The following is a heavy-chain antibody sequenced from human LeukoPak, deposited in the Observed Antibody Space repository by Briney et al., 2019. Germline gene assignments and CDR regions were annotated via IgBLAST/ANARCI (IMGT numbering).Heavy chain of an antibody. CDR3: ARVAGREGTAMGRLMYYFDY. J-gene: IGHJ4*02. CDR1: GYTFTSYY. V-gene: IGHV1-46*01. CDR2: INPSGGST. D-gene: IGHD5-18*01. Sequence: ASVKVSCKASGYTFTSYYMHWVRQAPGQGLEWMGIINPSGGSTSYAQKFQGRVTMTRDMSTSTVYMELSSLRSEDTAVYYCARVAGREGTAMGRLMYYFDYWGQGTLVTVSS.